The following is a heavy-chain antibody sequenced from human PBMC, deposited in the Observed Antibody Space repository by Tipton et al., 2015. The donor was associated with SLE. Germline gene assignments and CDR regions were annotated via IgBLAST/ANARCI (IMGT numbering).Heavy chain of an antibody. J-gene: IGHJ4*02. D-gene: IGHD2-2*01. CDR1: GFTFTNYA. V-gene: IGHV3-23*03. CDR3: AKEGYQLRTLDY. Sequence: SLRLSCVASGFTFTNYAMSWVRQAPGKGLEWVSVIYSGAGIHYADSVKGRFTISRDNSKNTLYLQMNSLRAEDTAVYYCAKEGYQLRTLDYWGQGTLVTVSS. CDR2: IYSGAGI.